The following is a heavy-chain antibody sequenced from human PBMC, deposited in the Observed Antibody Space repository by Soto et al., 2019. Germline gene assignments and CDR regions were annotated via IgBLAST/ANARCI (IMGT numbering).Heavy chain of an antibody. CDR1: GGSISSSSYY. CDR3: ASLPQTGHYYYGSGSYEPTNWFDP. J-gene: IGHJ5*02. CDR2: IYYSGST. Sequence: QLQLQESGPGLVKPSETLSLTCTVSGGSISSSSYYWGWIHQPPGKGLEWIGSIYYSGSTYYNPSLKSRVTISVETSKNQFSLKLSSVTAADTAVYYCASLPQTGHYYYGSGSYEPTNWFDPWGQGTLVTVSS. D-gene: IGHD3-10*01. V-gene: IGHV4-39*01.